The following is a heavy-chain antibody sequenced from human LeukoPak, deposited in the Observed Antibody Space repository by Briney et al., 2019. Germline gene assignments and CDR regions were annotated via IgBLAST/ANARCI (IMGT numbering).Heavy chain of an antibody. CDR1: GFTFSSYA. J-gene: IGHJ3*02. D-gene: IGHD3-3*01. Sequence: GGSLRLSCAASGFTFSSYAMSWVRQAPGKGLEWVSAISGSGGSTYYADSVKGRFTISRDNSKNTLYLQMNSLRAEDTAVYYCAKAGGALYDFWSGYSPSPFDIWGQGTMVTVSS. CDR2: ISGSGGST. CDR3: AKAGGALYDFWSGYSPSPFDI. V-gene: IGHV3-23*01.